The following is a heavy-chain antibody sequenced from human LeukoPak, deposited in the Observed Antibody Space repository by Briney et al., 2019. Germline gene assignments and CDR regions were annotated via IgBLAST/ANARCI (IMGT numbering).Heavy chain of an antibody. V-gene: IGHV3-23*01. Sequence: GGSLRLSCAASGFTFSTYAMTWVRQAPGQGLEWVSGIYASGAATHYADTVKGRFTISRDNSKNTLYLQMNTLRVEDTAVYYCAKRPRDSSGYYLGAFDIWGQGTLVTVSS. CDR1: GFTFSTYA. D-gene: IGHD3-22*01. CDR3: AKRPRDSSGYYLGAFDI. CDR2: IYASGAAT. J-gene: IGHJ3*02.